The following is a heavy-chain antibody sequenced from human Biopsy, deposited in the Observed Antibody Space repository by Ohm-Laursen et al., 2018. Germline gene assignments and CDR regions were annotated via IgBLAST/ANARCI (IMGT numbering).Heavy chain of an antibody. J-gene: IGHJ1*01. CDR2: ISYTGYT. Sequence: SETLSLTCTVSGGSFTGHYWSWIRQPPGKGLEWIGHISYTGYTSYKSSLKSRVTILLDTSRKHFSLRLTSLAAADTAVYYCARGSNEYGGLYFPHWGQGTLVTVSS. V-gene: IGHV4-59*11. D-gene: IGHD4-23*01. CDR3: ARGSNEYGGLYFPH. CDR1: GGSFTGHY.